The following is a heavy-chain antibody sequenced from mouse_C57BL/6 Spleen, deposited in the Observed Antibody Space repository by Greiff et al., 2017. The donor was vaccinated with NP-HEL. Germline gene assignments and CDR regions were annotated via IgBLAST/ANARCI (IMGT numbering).Heavy chain of an antibody. V-gene: IGHV2-9*01. CDR2: IWGGGST. CDR1: GFSLTSYG. J-gene: IGHJ3*01. CDR3: AKHEGGYLAY. D-gene: IGHD2-2*01. Sequence: QVHVKQSGPGLVAPSQSLSITCTVSGFSLTSYGVDWVRQPPGKGLEWLGVIWGGGSTNYNSALMSRLSISKDNSKSQVFLKMNSLQTDDTAMYYCAKHEGGYLAYWGQGTLVTVSA.